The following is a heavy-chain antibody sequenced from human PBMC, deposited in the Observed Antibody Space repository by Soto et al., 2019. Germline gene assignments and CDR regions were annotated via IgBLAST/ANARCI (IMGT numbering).Heavy chain of an antibody. CDR3: ARDPESYSSSWYPHFDY. D-gene: IGHD6-13*01. V-gene: IGHV1-18*01. Sequence: ASVKVSCKASGYTFTSYGISWVRQAPGQGLEWMGWISAYNGNTNYAQKLQGRVTMTTDTSTSTAYMELRSLRSDDTAVYYCARDPESYSSSWYPHFDYWGQGTLVTVSS. J-gene: IGHJ4*02. CDR2: ISAYNGNT. CDR1: GYTFTSYG.